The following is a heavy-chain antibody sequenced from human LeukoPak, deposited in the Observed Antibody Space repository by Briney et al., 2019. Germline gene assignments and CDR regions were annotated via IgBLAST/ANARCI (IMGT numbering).Heavy chain of an antibody. V-gene: IGHV4-39*07. Sequence: SETLSLTCTVSGGSISSSSYYWGWIRQPPGKGLEWIGSIYYSGSTYYNPSLKSRVTISVDTSKNQFSLKLSSVTAADTAVYYCARVSGYDILTGYYHFDYWGQGTLVTVSS. CDR1: GGSISSSSYY. CDR2: IYYSGST. J-gene: IGHJ4*02. CDR3: ARVSGYDILTGYYHFDY. D-gene: IGHD3-9*01.